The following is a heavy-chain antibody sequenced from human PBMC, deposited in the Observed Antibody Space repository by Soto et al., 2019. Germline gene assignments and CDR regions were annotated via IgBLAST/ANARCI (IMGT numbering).Heavy chain of an antibody. V-gene: IGHV4-30-2*06. D-gene: IGHD5-12*01. Sequence: QLQLQESGSGLVKTSETLSLTCTVSGASIRYGGFSWSWIRQSPGKGLEWIGYISHLESTYFHPSFKSRLTMSIDRTRKQFSLKLSSVTAADMAVYYCARGGGYDSFDYWGQGVLVTGSS. CDR2: ISHLEST. J-gene: IGHJ4*02. CDR1: GASIRYGGFS. CDR3: ARGGGYDSFDY.